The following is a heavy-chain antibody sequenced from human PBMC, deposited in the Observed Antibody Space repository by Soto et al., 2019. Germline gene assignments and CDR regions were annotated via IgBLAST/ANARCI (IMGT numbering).Heavy chain of an antibody. Sequence: GSLRLSCVASGFTFSGYSMNWVRQAPGKGLEWVATLSGNSNYRMYADSVKGRFTISRDNAKNSLFLQMNSLRAEDTAVYFCARDKDSLLSSYFDAWGQGILVTVSS. CDR1: GFTFSGYS. V-gene: IGHV3-21*04. J-gene: IGHJ5*02. CDR3: ARDKDSLLSSYFDA. D-gene: IGHD1-26*01. CDR2: LSGNSNYR.